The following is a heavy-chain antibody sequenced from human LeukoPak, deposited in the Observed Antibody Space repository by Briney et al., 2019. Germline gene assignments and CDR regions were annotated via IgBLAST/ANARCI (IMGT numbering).Heavy chain of an antibody. CDR3: ARDTYGDYPLDY. D-gene: IGHD4-17*01. CDR2: INPNSGGT. Sequence: ASVKVSCKASGYTFTGYYMHWVRQAPGQGLEWMGWINPNSGGTNYAQKFQGRVTMTRETSISTAYMELSRLRSDDTAVYYCARDTYGDYPLDYWGQGTLVTVSS. J-gene: IGHJ4*02. V-gene: IGHV1-2*02. CDR1: GYTFTGYY.